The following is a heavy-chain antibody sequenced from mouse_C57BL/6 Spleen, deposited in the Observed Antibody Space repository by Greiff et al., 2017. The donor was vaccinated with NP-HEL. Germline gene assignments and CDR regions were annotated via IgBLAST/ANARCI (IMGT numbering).Heavy chain of an antibody. Sequence: QVHVKQSGAELVRPGTSVKVSCKASGYAFTNYLIAWVKQRPGQGLEWIGVINPGSGGTNYHEKFKGKATLTADKSSSTAYMQLSSLTSEDAAVYFCARSYDLTFAYWGKGTLVTVSA. D-gene: IGHD2-3*01. J-gene: IGHJ3*01. CDR1: GYAFTNYL. CDR2: INPGSGGT. V-gene: IGHV1-54*01. CDR3: ARSYDLTFAY.